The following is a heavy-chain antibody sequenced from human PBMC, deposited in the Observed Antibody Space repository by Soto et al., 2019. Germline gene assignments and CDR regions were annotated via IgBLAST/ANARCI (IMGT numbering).Heavy chain of an antibody. D-gene: IGHD5-12*01. V-gene: IGHV4-31*03. CDR2: IYYSGST. Sequence: QVQLQESGPGLVKPSQTLSLTCTVSGGSISSGGYYWSWIRQHPGKGLEWIGYIYYSGSTYYNPSPQSRLTISVATSKNQFSLKLSSVTAADTAVYYCAREEGGGYDHRWFDPWGQGTLVTVSS. CDR1: GGSISSGGYY. CDR3: AREEGGGYDHRWFDP. J-gene: IGHJ5*02.